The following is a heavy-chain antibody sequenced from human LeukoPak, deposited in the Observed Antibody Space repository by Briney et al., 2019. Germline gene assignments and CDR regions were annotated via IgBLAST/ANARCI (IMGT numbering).Heavy chain of an antibody. CDR2: IYTSGNT. CDR1: GGSISSGSYY. D-gene: IGHD1-26*01. J-gene: IGHJ4*02. V-gene: IGHV4-61*02. CDR3: ARDSGSYHYFDY. Sequence: SETLSLTCTVSGGSISSGSYYWTWIRQPAGKGLEWIGRIYTSGNTNYNPSLKSRVTISVDTSKNQFPQKLSSVTAADTAVYYCARDSGSYHYFDYRGQGTLVTVSS.